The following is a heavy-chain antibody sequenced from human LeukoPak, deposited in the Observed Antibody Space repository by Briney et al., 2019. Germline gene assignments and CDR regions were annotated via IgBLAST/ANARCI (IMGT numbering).Heavy chain of an antibody. CDR2: INHSGST. J-gene: IGHJ4*02. CDR3: ARDIRGYGSGSYPTYYFDY. D-gene: IGHD3-10*01. V-gene: IGHV4-34*01. CDR1: GGSFSGYY. Sequence: SETLSLTCAVYGGSFSGYYWSWIRQPPGKGLEWTGEINHSGSTNYNPSLKSRVTISVDTSKNQFSLKLSSVTAADTAVYYCARDIRGYGSGSYPTYYFDYWGQGTLVTVSS.